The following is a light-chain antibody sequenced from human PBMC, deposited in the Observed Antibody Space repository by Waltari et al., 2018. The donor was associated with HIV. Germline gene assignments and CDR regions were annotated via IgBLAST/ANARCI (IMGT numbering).Light chain of an antibody. Sequence: EIVLTQSPATLSLFPGERATLSCRASQSVSTNFAWYQQKSGQAPRLLIYGASTRASGIPTRFSGSGSGTEFTLTISSLQSEDFAVYYCQQYNIWPPDAFGQGTKLEIK. J-gene: IGKJ2*01. CDR2: GAS. V-gene: IGKV3-15*01. CDR3: QQYNIWPPDA. CDR1: QSVSTN.